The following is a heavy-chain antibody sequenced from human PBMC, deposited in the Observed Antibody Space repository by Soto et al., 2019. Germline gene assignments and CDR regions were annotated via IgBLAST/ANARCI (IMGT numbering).Heavy chain of an antibody. CDR3: ARDAKQSSSWYAFDN. D-gene: IGHD6-13*01. Sequence: GGSLRLSCAASGFTFSSYSMNGVRQAPGKGLEWVSSISSSSSYIYYADSVKGRFNISRDNAKNSLYLQMNSLRAEDTAVNYCARDAKQSSSWYAFDNWGQGTMVTVS. V-gene: IGHV3-21*01. CDR1: GFTFSSYS. CDR2: ISSSSSYI. J-gene: IGHJ3*02.